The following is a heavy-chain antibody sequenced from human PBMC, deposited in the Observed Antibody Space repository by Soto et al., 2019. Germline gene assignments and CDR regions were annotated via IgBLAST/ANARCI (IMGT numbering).Heavy chain of an antibody. D-gene: IGHD3-10*01. V-gene: IGHV4-34*01. CDR3: ASVGDYFGSRTFRTPDF. J-gene: IGHJ4*02. CDR2: INHSGST. CDR1: GGSFSGYY. Sequence: SETRSLTCDVYGGSFSGYYWSWIRQPPGKGLEWIGEINHSGSTNYNPSLKSRVTISVDTSKNQFSLKLNSVTGADTAVYYCASVGDYFGSRTFRTPDFWGQGTLVTVSS.